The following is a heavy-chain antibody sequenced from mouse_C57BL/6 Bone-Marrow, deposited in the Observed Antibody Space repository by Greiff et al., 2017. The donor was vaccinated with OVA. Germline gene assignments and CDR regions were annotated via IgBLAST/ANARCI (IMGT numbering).Heavy chain of an antibody. CDR2: IYPRSGNT. V-gene: IGHV1-81*01. D-gene: IGHD1-1*01. J-gene: IGHJ3*01. CDR1: GYTFTSYG. Sequence: QVQLQQSGAELARPGASVKLSCKASGYTFTSYGISWVKQRTGQGLEWIGEIYPRSGNTYYNEKFKGKATLTADKSSSTAYMELRSLTSEDSAVYFCARRGFTTVVATRAWFAYWGQGTLVTVSA. CDR3: ARRGFTTVVATRAWFAY.